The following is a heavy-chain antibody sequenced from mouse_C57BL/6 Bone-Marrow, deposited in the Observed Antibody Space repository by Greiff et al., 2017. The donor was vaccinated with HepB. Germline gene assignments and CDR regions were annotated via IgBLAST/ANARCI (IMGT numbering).Heavy chain of an antibody. Sequence: EVKLVESGGDLVKPGGSLKLSCAASGFTFSSYGMSWVRQTPDKRLEWVATISSGGSYTYYPDSVKGRFTISRDNAQNTLYLQMSSLKSEDTAMYDSARQELWGAMDYWGEGTSGTVSS. CDR3: ARQELWGAMDY. V-gene: IGHV5-6*01. J-gene: IGHJ4*01. CDR1: GFTFSSYG. CDR2: ISSGGSYT.